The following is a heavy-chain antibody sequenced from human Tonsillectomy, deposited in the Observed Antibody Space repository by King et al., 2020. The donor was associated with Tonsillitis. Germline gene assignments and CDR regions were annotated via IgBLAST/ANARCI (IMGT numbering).Heavy chain of an antibody. CDR3: AGEYWSSGSCYFDS. D-gene: IGHD2-15*01. CDR2: IYSGGST. V-gene: IGHV3-53*01. Sequence: VQLVESGGGLIQPGGSLRLSCAVSGFSVTNNYMSWVRQAPGKGLEWVSVIYSGGSTSYADSVKGRFTLSKDNSKNMVYLQMNSLRVEDTAVYYCAGEYWSSGSCYFDSWGRGTLVTVSS. CDR1: GFSVTNNY. J-gene: IGHJ4*02.